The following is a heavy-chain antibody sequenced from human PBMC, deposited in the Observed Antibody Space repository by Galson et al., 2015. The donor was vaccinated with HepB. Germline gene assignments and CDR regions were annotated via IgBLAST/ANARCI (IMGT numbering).Heavy chain of an antibody. V-gene: IGHV3-30*18. CDR1: GFTFSYYG. J-gene: IGHJ4*02. CDR2: ISYDGSNK. D-gene: IGHD3-22*01. CDR3: AKRGALSYYDNSAYHMDY. Sequence: SLRLSCAASGFTFSYYGVHWVRQAPGKGLEWVAVISYDGSNKYYADSVKGRFTISRDNSKNTLYLQMNSLRAEDTAVYYCAKRGALSYYDNSAYHMDYWGQGTLVTVSS.